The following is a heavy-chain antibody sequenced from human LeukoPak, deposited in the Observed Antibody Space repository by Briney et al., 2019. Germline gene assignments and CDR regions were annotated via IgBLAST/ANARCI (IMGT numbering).Heavy chain of an antibody. V-gene: IGHV3-53*01. Sequence: PGGSLRLSCAASGFSVSGNYMSWVRQAPGKGLEWVSVVSFGGSTYYADSVKGRFTISRDYSKNTLYLQMNSLKTEDTAVYYCTTLGGSGSHKLRLNYYYYMDVWGKGTTVTISS. CDR3: TTLGGSGSHKLRLNYYYYMDV. CDR1: GFSVSGNY. J-gene: IGHJ6*03. CDR2: VSFGGST. D-gene: IGHD3-10*01.